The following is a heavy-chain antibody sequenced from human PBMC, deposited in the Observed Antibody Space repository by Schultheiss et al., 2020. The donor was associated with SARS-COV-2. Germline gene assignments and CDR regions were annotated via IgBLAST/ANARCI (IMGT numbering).Heavy chain of an antibody. V-gene: IGHV4-59*08. D-gene: IGHD2-2*01. CDR1: GGSISSYY. CDR3: ARRIVVVPAAMGLGAFDI. J-gene: IGHJ3*02. CDR2: IYYSGST. Sequence: GSLRLSCTVSGGSISSYYWSWIRQPPGKGLEWIGYIYYSGSTNYNPSLKSRVTISVDTSKNQFSLKLSSVTAADTAVYYCARRIVVVPAAMGLGAFDIWGQGTMVTVSS.